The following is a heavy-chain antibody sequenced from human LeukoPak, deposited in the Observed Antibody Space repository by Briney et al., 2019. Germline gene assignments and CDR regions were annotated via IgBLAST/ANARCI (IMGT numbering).Heavy chain of an antibody. CDR2: ISSSSSTI. CDR3: ASAGRYFDWLFWVGY. D-gene: IGHD3-9*01. Sequence: GGSLRLSCAVSGFTFSSYSMNWVRQAPGKGLEWVSYISSSSSTIYYADSVKGRFTISRDNAKNSLYLQMNSLRAEDTAVYYCASAGRYFDWLFWVGYWGQGTLVTVSS. V-gene: IGHV3-48*04. CDR1: GFTFSSYS. J-gene: IGHJ4*02.